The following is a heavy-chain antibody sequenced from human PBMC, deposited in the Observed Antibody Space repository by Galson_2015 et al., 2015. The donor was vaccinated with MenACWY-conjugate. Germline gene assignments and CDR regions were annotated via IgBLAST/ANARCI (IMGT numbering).Heavy chain of an antibody. CDR1: GFTFTTYA. V-gene: IGHV3-23*01. CDR3: AKGERRHYDSSGFSDH. Sequence: SLRLSCAASGFTFTTYAMFWFRQAPGQGLEWVSAVANGGLSTAYADSVRGRFTISRDNSKSILYLQMDSLRADDTAVYFCAKGERRHYDSSGFSDHWGQGSLITVSS. CDR2: VANGGLST. J-gene: IGHJ4*02. D-gene: IGHD3-22*01.